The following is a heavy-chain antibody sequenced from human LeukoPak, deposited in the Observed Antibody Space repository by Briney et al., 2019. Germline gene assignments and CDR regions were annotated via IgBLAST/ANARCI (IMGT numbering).Heavy chain of an antibody. D-gene: IGHD6-19*01. CDR2: IIPIFGTA. J-gene: IGHJ4*02. CDR3: AGGATGYSSGSYHY. Sequence: SVKVSCKASGGTFSSYAISWVRQAPGQGPEWMGGIIPIFGTANYAQKFQGRVTITADESTSTAYMELSSLRSEDTAVYYCAGGATGYSSGSYHYWGQGILVTVSS. CDR1: GGTFSSYA. V-gene: IGHV1-69*13.